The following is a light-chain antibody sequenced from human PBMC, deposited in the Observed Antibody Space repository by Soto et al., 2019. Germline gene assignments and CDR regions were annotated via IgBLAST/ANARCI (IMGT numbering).Light chain of an antibody. J-gene: IGLJ1*01. CDR2: VDD. CDR1: NSNIGNND. CDR3: AAWDDSLSAFV. Sequence: QSALTQPPSASGTPGQRVTISCSGSNSNIGNNDVYWYRHLPGTAPRLLIYVDDQRPSGVPDRFSGSKSGTSASLAISGLRSDDEGDYYCAAWDDSLSAFVFATGTKV. V-gene: IGLV1-47*02.